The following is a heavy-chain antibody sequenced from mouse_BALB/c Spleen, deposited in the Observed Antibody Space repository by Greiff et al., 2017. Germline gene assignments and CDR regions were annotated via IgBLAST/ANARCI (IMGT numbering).Heavy chain of an antibody. V-gene: IGHV5-12-2*01. J-gene: IGHJ4*01. Sequence: EVKLVESGGGLVQPGGSLKLSCAASGFTFSSYTMSWVRQTPEKRLEWVAYISNGGGSTYYPDTVKGRFTISRDNAKNTLYLQMSSLKSEDTAMYYCARHETTVVATSSYYYAMDYWGQGTSVTVSS. CDR2: ISNGGGST. D-gene: IGHD1-1*01. CDR3: ARHETTVVATSSYYYAMDY. CDR1: GFTFSSYT.